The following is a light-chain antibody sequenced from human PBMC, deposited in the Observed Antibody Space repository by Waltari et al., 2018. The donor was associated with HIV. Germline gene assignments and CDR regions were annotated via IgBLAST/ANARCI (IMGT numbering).Light chain of an antibody. Sequence: QSALTQPRAVSGSPGQSVTISCTGTSSDVGGYNYVSWYQQYPGKAPKFMIYDVSKRPSGGPDRFSGSKSGNTSSLTISGLQAEDEADYYCCSYAGSYTVFGGGTKLTVL. CDR1: SSDVGGYNY. J-gene: IGLJ2*01. CDR2: DVS. V-gene: IGLV2-11*01. CDR3: CSYAGSYTV.